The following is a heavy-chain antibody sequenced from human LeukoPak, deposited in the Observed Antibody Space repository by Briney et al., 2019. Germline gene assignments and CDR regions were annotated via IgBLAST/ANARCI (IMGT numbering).Heavy chain of an antibody. CDR3: ARDHYHHLYFDY. CDR2: IIPIFGTA. CDR1: GYTFTSYG. V-gene: IGHV1-69*13. Sequence: SVKVSCKASGYTFTSYGISWVRQAPGQGLEWMGGIIPIFGTANYAQKFQGRVTITADESTSTAYMELSSLRSEDTAVYYCARDHYHHLYFDYWGQGTLVTVSS. J-gene: IGHJ4*02. D-gene: IGHD1-14*01.